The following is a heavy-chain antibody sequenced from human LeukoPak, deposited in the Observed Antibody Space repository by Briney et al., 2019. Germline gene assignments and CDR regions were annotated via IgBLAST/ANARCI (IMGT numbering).Heavy chain of an antibody. D-gene: IGHD6-13*01. CDR1: KFTFSSYA. CDR2: ISGSGGNT. Sequence: GGSPRLSCAASKFTFSSYAMSWVRQAPGKGLEWVSTISGSGGNTYYADSVKGRFTISRDNSRNTLYLQMNSLRVEDMAVYYCARSLTTVAGALDYWGQGTLVTVSS. V-gene: IGHV3-23*01. CDR3: ARSLTTVAGALDY. J-gene: IGHJ4*02.